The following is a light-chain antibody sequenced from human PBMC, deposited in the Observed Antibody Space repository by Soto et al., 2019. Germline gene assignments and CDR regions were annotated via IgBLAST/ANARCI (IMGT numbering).Light chain of an antibody. CDR1: QSVSNNY. Sequence: IVLTPSPGSLSLSPGERATLSCGASQSVSNNYLAWYQQKPGQAPRLLIYGASNRATGIPDRFSGSGSGTDFTLTISRLEPEDFAVYYCQQYGSSGTFGQGTKVDIK. J-gene: IGKJ1*01. V-gene: IGKV3-20*01. CDR2: GAS. CDR3: QQYGSSGT.